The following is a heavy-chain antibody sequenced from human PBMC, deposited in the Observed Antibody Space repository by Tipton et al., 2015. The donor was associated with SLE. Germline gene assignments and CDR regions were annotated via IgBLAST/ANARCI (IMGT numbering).Heavy chain of an antibody. CDR1: GLTVSSSY. Sequence: SCAASGLTVSSSYINWVRQAPGQGLEWMGWISVYNLNTKYAQKLQGRVTMAIDTSTSTAYMELRSLTSDDTAVYYCARTLLDYYYYMDVWGKGTTVTVS. V-gene: IGHV1-18*04. CDR3: ARTLLDYYYYMDV. CDR2: ISVYNLNT. J-gene: IGHJ6*03.